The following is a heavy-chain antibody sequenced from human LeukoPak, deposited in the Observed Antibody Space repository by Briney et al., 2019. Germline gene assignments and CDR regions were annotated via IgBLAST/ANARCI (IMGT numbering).Heavy chain of an antibody. J-gene: IGHJ4*02. V-gene: IGHV2-5*08. CDR2: IYWDDDK. Sequence: QTLSLTCTVSGGSISSGGYYWSWIRQPPGKALEWLALIYWDDDKRYNPSLKSRLTITKDTSKNQVVLTMTNMDPVDTATYYCAHRSETYYYGSGSYYSYWGQGTLVTVSS. D-gene: IGHD3-10*01. CDR3: AHRSETYYYGSGSYYSY. CDR1: GGSISSGGYY.